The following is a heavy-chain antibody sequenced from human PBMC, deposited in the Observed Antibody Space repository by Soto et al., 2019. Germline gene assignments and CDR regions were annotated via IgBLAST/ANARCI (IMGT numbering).Heavy chain of an antibody. V-gene: IGHV3-23*01. Sequence: GGSLRLSCAASGFTFSSYAMSWVRQAPGKGLEWVSAISGSGGSTYYADSVKGQFTISRDNSKNTLYLQMNSLRAEDTAVYYCDGSPQADYYYYGMDVWGQGTTVTVSS. D-gene: IGHD1-26*01. J-gene: IGHJ6*02. CDR3: DGSPQADYYYYGMDV. CDR2: ISGSGGST. CDR1: GFTFSSYA.